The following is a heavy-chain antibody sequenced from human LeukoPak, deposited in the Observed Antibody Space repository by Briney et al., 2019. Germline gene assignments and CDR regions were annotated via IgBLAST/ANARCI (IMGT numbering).Heavy chain of an antibody. CDR1: GFTFSSYG. V-gene: IGHV3-30*18. Sequence: QPGRSLRLSCAASGFTFSSYGMHWVRQAPGKGLEWVAVISYDGSNKYYADSAKGRFTISRDNSKNTLYLQMNSLRAEDTAVYYCAKDGEAHDYGDYEGYYYYGMDVWGQGTTVTVSS. CDR3: AKDGEAHDYGDYEGYYYYGMDV. J-gene: IGHJ6*02. D-gene: IGHD4-17*01. CDR2: ISYDGSNK.